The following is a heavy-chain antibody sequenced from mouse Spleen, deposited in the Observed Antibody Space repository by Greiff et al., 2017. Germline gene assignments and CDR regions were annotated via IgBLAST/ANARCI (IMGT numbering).Heavy chain of an antibody. CDR3: ARPGMITTAWFAY. Sequence: EVQGVESGGGLVKRGGSLKLSCAASGFTFSSYAMSWVRQTPEKRLEWVATISSGGGNTYYPDSVKGRFTISRDNAKNTLYLQMSSLKSEDTAMYYCARPGMITTAWFAYWGQGTLVTVSA. CDR1: GFTFSSYA. V-gene: IGHV5-9-3*01. CDR2: ISSGGGNT. D-gene: IGHD2-4*01. J-gene: IGHJ3*01.